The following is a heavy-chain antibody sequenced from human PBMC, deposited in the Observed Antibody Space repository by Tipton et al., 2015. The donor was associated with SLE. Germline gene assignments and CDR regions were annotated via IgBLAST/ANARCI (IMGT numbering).Heavy chain of an antibody. CDR2: IFYSGST. CDR1: GGSISNYY. Sequence: TLSLTCTVSGGSISNYYWNWIRQPPGKGLEWIGYIFYSGSTNYNPSLKSRLIISIDTSKNQFSLKLTSVTAADTAVYYCARPVYCSSTFCTGPLHYWGQGTLVTVSS. V-gene: IGHV4-59*12. J-gene: IGHJ4*02. CDR3: ARPVYCSSTFCTGPLHY. D-gene: IGHD2-2*01.